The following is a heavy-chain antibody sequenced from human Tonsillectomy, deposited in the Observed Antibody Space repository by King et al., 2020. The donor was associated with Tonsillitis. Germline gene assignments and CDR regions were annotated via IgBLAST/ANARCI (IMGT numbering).Heavy chain of an antibody. CDR3: ARVIAVGGIPWFDP. D-gene: IGHD6-19*01. CDR2: IYHIGST. V-gene: IGHV4-38-2*02. J-gene: IGHJ5*02. Sequence: QVQLQESGPRLVKPSETLSLSCTVSGYSIRSSYYWGWIRQPPGKGLEWIGSIYHIGSTYYNPSLKSRVTISVDTSKNQFSLRLSSVTAADTAVYYCARVIAVGGIPWFDPWGQGTLVTVSS. CDR1: GYSIRSSYY.